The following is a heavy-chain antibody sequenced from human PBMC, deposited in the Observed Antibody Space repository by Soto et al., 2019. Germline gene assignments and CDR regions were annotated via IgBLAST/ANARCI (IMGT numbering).Heavy chain of an antibody. CDR3: ARAVSTKTAPIDY. J-gene: IGHJ4*02. CDR1: GSPLTTSN. CDR2: ITPSSVST. Sequence: QVRRLQSGAEVKNPGASLRVSCRALGSPLTTSNWPWRRQAGGQGLEWMGIITPSSVSTRYEQKFQDRVTMTRDTSTSTVYMELSSLRSEDTAVYYCARAVSTKTAPIDYWGQGTLVTVSS. V-gene: IGHV1-46*01. D-gene: IGHD4-17*01.